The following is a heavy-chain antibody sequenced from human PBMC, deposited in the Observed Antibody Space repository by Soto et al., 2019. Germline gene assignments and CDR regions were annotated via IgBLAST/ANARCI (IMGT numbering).Heavy chain of an antibody. CDR1: GYTFTSYG. CDR2: ISAHNGNT. CDR3: ARGRYGDY. D-gene: IGHD1-1*01. V-gene: IGHV1-18*01. Sequence: QVHLVQSGAEVKKPGASVKVSCKCCGYTFTSYGITWVRQAPGQGLEWMGWISAHNGNTDYAQKLQGRVTVTRDTSTSTAYMELRSLRSDDTAVYYCARGRYGDYWGQGALVTVSS. J-gene: IGHJ4*02.